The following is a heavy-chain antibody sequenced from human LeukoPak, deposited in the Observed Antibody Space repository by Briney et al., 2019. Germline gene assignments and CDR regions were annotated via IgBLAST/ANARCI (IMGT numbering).Heavy chain of an antibody. Sequence: GGSLRLSCAASGSTFSSYSINWVRQAPGKGLEWVSSISSSSSYISYADSVMGRFTISRDNAKNSLYLQMNSRRAEDTAVYYCARDTDYGDSGLDYWGQGTLVTVSS. CDR3: ARDTDYGDSGLDY. CDR1: GSTFSSYS. CDR2: ISSSSSYI. V-gene: IGHV3-21*01. J-gene: IGHJ4*02. D-gene: IGHD4-17*01.